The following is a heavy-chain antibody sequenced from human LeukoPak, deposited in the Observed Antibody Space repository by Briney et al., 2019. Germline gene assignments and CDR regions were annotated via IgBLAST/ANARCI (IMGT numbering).Heavy chain of an antibody. CDR3: ATDLSDILTGYYRGYY. J-gene: IGHJ4*02. V-gene: IGHV1-69*06. Sequence: SVKVSCKASGGTFSSYAISWVRQAPGQGLEWMGGIIPIFGTANYAQKFQGRVTMTEDTSTDTAYMELSSLRSEDTAVYYCATDLSDILTGYYRGYYWGQGTLVTVSS. CDR1: GGTFSSYA. CDR2: IIPIFGTA. D-gene: IGHD3-9*01.